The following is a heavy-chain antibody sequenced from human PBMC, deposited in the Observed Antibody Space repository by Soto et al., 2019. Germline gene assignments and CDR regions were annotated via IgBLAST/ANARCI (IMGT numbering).Heavy chain of an antibody. D-gene: IGHD3-22*01. J-gene: IGHJ4*02. CDR3: ARDSGDSSGYYELAY. V-gene: IGHV3-33*01. Sequence: HVQLVESGGGAVQPGRSLRLSCEASGFSFSNYGMHWVRQAPGKGLEWVAVLWNDGSIEYYADSVKGRFTISRDNARNTLYLQMSGLRADDTAVYYCARDSGDSSGYYELAYWGQGTLVTVSS. CDR2: LWNDGSIE. CDR1: GFSFSNYG.